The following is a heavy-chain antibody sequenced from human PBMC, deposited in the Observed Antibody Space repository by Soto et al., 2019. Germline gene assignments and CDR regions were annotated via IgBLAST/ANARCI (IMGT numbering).Heavy chain of an antibody. J-gene: IGHJ6*02. V-gene: IGHV5-51*01. CDR1: GYIFTNYW. CDR2: ITPGDSDT. CDR3: VRPGGSGSYFSYGVDV. D-gene: IGHD3-10*01. Sequence: GESLKISCKASGYIFTNYWVGWVRQMPGKGLEWMGIITPGDSDTRYSPSFQGQVTISADKSINTAYLQWSSLKASDTAMYYCVRPGGSGSYFSYGVDVWGQGTTVTVSS.